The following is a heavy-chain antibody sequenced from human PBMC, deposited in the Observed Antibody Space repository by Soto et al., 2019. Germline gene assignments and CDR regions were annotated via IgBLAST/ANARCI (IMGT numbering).Heavy chain of an antibody. D-gene: IGHD6-13*01. CDR1: GYSFTSYW. CDR3: ARNIGYRSSWYSYHFDY. Sequence: PGESLKISCKGSGYSFTSYWIGWVRQMPGKGLEWMGIIYPGDSDTRYSPSFQGQVTISADKSISTAYLQWSSLKASDTAMYYCARNIGYRSSWYSYHFDYWGQGTLVTVSS. J-gene: IGHJ4*02. V-gene: IGHV5-51*01. CDR2: IYPGDSDT.